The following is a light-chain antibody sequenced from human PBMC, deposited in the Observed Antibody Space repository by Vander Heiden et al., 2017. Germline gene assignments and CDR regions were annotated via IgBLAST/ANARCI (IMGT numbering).Light chain of an antibody. Sequence: QSPLPQPASVSVSPGHSTPISSPGPSRDVGGYNYVSWYQQRPGKAPKVLSYDVTNRASGVSNRFCGSKYGNTASLTISGLQAEDEADYYCNSYSSSSTRYFFGTGTKVTVL. CDR2: DVT. CDR1: SRDVGGYNY. V-gene: IGLV2-14*03. J-gene: IGLJ1*01. CDR3: NSYSSSSTRYF.